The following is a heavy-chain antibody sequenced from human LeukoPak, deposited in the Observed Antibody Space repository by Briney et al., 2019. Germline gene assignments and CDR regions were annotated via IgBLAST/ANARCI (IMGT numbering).Heavy chain of an antibody. V-gene: IGHV3-30*18. CDR1: GFTFSSYG. Sequence: GGSLRLSCAASGFTFSSYGMHWVRQAPGKGLEWVAVISYDGSNKYYADSVKGRFTISRDNSKNTLYLQMNSLGAEDTAVYYCAKESTYYDYVWGSYGRYYFDYWGQGTLVTVSP. CDR3: AKESTYYDYVWGSYGRYYFDY. D-gene: IGHD3-16*01. CDR2: ISYDGSNK. J-gene: IGHJ4*02.